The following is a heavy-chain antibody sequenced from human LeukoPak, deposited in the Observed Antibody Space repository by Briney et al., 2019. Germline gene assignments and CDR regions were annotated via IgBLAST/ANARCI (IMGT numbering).Heavy chain of an antibody. J-gene: IGHJ4*02. CDR2: ISYDGSNK. CDR1: GFTFSSYA. D-gene: IGHD3-10*01. V-gene: IGHV3-30*01. Sequence: QPGRSLRLSCAASGFTFSSYAMHWVRQAPGKGLEWVAVISYDGSNKYYADSVKGRFTISRDNSKNTLYLQMNSLRAEDTAVYYCARDKKSGESSEIDYWGQGTLVTVSS. CDR3: ARDKKSGESSEIDY.